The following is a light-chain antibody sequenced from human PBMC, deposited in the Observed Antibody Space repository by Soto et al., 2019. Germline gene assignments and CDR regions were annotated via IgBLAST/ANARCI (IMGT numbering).Light chain of an antibody. J-gene: IGKJ4*01. CDR3: QQTNSVPLT. Sequence: DIQMTQSPSSVSASVGDRVTITCRASQDISNYLAWYQQKPGKAPNLLIYTASSLQSGVPSKFSGSGTYTDFTLTVSSLQPEDVATYYCQQTNSVPLTFGGGTKVEIK. CDR1: QDISNY. CDR2: TAS. V-gene: IGKV1-12*01.